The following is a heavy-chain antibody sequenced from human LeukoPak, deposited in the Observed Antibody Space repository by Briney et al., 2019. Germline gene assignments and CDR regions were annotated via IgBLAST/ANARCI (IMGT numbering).Heavy chain of an antibody. CDR1: GGSISSSSYS. V-gene: IGHV4-39*07. Sequence: PSETLSLSCTVSGGSISSSSYSWGWIRQPPGKGLEWIGSIYYSGSTYYNPSLKSRVTISVDTSKNQFSLKLSSVTAADTAVYYCANRGYSYGLETDYWGQGTLVTVSS. CDR3: ANRGYSYGLETDY. CDR2: IYYSGST. J-gene: IGHJ4*02. D-gene: IGHD5-18*01.